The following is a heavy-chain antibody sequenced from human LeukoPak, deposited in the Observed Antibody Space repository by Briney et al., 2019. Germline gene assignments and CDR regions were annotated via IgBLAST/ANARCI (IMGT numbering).Heavy chain of an antibody. D-gene: IGHD3-10*01. V-gene: IGHV4-59*05. Sequence: SETLSLTCTVSGGSISSYYWSWIRQSPGKGLEWIGSIYYSGSTYYNPSLKSRVTISVDTSKNQFSLKLSSVTAADTAVYYCARGVSVTMVRGVSFWFDPWGQGTLVTVSS. CDR3: ARGVSVTMVRGVSFWFDP. CDR2: IYYSGST. CDR1: GGSISSYY. J-gene: IGHJ5*02.